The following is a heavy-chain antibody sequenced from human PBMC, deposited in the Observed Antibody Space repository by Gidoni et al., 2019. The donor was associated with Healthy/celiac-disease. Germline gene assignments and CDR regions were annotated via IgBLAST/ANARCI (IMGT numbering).Heavy chain of an antibody. CDR3: ARTTRKWELREIDY. J-gene: IGHJ4*02. V-gene: IGHV3-48*02. Sequence: EVQLVESGGGLVQPGGYLRLSCAASGVPFSSYRMNWVRQAPGKGLEWVSYISSSSSTIYYADSVKVRFTISRDNAKNSLYLQMNSLRDEDTAVYYCARTTRKWELREIDYWGQGTLVTVSS. D-gene: IGHD1-26*01. CDR2: ISSSSSTI. CDR1: GVPFSSYR.